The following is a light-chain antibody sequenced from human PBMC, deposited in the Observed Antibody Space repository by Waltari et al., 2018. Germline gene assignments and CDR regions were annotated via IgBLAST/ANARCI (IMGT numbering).Light chain of an antibody. J-gene: IGKJ4*01. CDR3: QQYNKWPLT. CDR1: QNVNSD. Sequence: EVILTQSPATLSVSPGERATLSCRASQNVNSDLAWYLQKPGQPPRLLFYGASSRAAGVPARFSGSGSGTEFTLTITSLQSEDVAVFLCQQYNKWPLTFGGGTKVGIK. CDR2: GAS. V-gene: IGKV3-15*01.